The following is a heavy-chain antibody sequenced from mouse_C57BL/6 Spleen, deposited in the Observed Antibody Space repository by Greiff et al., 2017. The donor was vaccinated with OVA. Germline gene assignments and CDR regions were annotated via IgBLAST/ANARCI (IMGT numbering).Heavy chain of an antibody. Sequence: QVQLKESGPELVKPGASVKLSCKASGYTFTSYDINWVKQRPGQGLEWIGWIYPRDGSTKYNEKFKGKATLTVDTSSSTAYMELHSLTSEDSAVYFCARPLYDGTEGDAMDYWGQGTSVTVSS. D-gene: IGHD2-3*01. CDR1: GYTFTSYD. V-gene: IGHV1-85*01. J-gene: IGHJ4*01. CDR3: ARPLYDGTEGDAMDY. CDR2: IYPRDGST.